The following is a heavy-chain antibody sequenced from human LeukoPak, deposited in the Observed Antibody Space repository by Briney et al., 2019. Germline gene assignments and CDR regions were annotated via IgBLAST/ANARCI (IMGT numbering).Heavy chain of an antibody. J-gene: IGHJ4*02. CDR1: GYSFTKYW. Sequence: GESLKISCKGSGYSFTKYWIGWVRRVPGKGLEWMGIIYPGDSDTRYSPSFQGQVTISADRSFNTAYLQWSSLKASDTAMYFCARMIEYGYNQGGFDSWGQGTLVTVSS. D-gene: IGHD3-10*01. CDR2: IYPGDSDT. CDR3: ARMIEYGYNQGGFDS. V-gene: IGHV5-51*01.